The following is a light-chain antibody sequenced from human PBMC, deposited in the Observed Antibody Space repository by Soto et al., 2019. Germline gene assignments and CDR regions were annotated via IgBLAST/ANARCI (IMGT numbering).Light chain of an antibody. CDR3: QQYYTYPFT. V-gene: IGKV1-16*01. CDR1: QGIATD. J-gene: IGKJ3*01. CDR2: AAS. Sequence: DIQMTQSPSSISASVGDRITITCRASQGIATDLAWFQQRPGQAPKSLIYAASTLQSGVPSVFSASGSVTDFSLTISGLQPDDFATYYCQQYYTYPFTFGPGTRV.